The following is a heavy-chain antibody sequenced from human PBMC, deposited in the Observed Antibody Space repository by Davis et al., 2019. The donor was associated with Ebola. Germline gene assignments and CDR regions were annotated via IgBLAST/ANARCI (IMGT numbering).Heavy chain of an antibody. J-gene: IGHJ2*01. Sequence: AASVKVSCKASGYTFSSYGVTWVRQAPGQGLEWMGWISADNGNTNYAQKFQGRVTMTTETSTSTAYMELTSLRSDDTAVYYCARMRNYYETNGFNWYFDLWGRGTLVTVSS. CDR2: ISADNGNT. CDR3: ARMRNYYETNGFNWYFDL. D-gene: IGHD3-22*01. CDR1: GYTFSSYG. V-gene: IGHV1-18*01.